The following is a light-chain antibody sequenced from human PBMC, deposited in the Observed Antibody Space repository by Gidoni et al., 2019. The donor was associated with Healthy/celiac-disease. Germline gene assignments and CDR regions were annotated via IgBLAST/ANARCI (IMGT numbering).Light chain of an antibody. V-gene: IGKV1D-13*01. Sequence: ALQLTQSPSSLSASVGDRVTITCRARQGISSALAWYQQKPGKAPKLLLYDASSLESGVPARFSGSGSGTDFTLTISSLQPEDFATYYCQQFNNYLLTFXGXTKVEIK. CDR1: QGISSA. CDR2: DAS. CDR3: QQFNNYLLT. J-gene: IGKJ4*01.